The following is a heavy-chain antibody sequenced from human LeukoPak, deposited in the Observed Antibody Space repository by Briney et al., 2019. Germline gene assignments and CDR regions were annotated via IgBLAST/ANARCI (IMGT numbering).Heavy chain of an antibody. CDR1: GFTLSSYN. V-gene: IGHV3-20*04. D-gene: IGHD4-11*01. Sequence: PGGSLRLSCAASGFTLSSYNMNWVRQAPGKGLEWVSGINWNGGNTGYADSVKGRFTISRDNAKNSLYLQMNSLRAEDTALYYCARVASNYDFDCWGQGTLVTVSS. J-gene: IGHJ4*02. CDR2: INWNGGNT. CDR3: ARVASNYDFDC.